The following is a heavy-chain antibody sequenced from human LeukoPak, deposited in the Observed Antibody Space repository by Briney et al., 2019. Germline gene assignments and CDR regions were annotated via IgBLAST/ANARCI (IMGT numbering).Heavy chain of an antibody. D-gene: IGHD3-3*01. V-gene: IGHV4-34*01. CDR1: GGSFSGYY. CDR2: INHSGST. CDR3: ARQDNFPYDFWSGYAILFDY. J-gene: IGHJ4*02. Sequence: PSETLSLTCAVYGGSFSGYYWSWICQPPGKWLEWIGEINHSGSTNYNPSLKSRVTISVDTSKNQFSLKLSSVTAADTAVYYCARQDNFPYDFWSGYAILFDYWGQGTLVTVSS.